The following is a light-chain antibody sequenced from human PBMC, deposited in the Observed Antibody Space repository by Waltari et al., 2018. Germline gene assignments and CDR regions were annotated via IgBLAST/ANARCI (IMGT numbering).Light chain of an antibody. J-gene: IGKJ1*01. V-gene: IGKV1-39*01. CDR2: AAS. CDR1: QTMTNN. Sequence: DIQMTQSPSSLSASVGDRVAIACRASQTMTNNLNWYQQKPGKAPKLLIYAASSLQSGVPSRFSGSGSGTDFTLTISSLQPEDFATYYCQQSSSTPPWTFGQGTKVEIK. CDR3: QQSSSTPPWT.